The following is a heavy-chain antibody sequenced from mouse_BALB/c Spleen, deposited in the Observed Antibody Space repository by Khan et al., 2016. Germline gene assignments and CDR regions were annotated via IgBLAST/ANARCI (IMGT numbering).Heavy chain of an antibody. CDR2: IWGDGST. V-gene: IGHV2-6-7*01. D-gene: IGHD2-4*01. J-gene: IGHJ3*01. CDR3: ASYYDYDGGFAY. CDR1: GFSITGFA. Sequence: QVQLQQSGPGLVAPSQSLSITCTVSGFSITGFAVNWVRQPPGKGLEWLGVIWGDGSTDYDSALKSRLSISKDDSKSQVFLKMNSLQTDDTARYYCASYYDYDGGFAYWGQGTLVTVSA.